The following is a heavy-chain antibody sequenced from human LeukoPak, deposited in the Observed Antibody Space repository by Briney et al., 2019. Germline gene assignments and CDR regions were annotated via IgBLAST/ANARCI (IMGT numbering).Heavy chain of an antibody. CDR3: ARDARSEEYCTNGVCYSYYYYYYMDV. D-gene: IGHD2-8*01. CDR2: ISSSSSYI. Sequence: GGSLRLSCAASGFTFSSYSMNWVRQAPGKGLEWVSSISSSSSYIYYADSVKGRFTISRDNAKNSLYLQMNSLRAEDTAVYYCARDARSEEYCTNGVCYSYYYYYYMDVWGKGTTVIVSS. J-gene: IGHJ6*03. CDR1: GFTFSSYS. V-gene: IGHV3-21*01.